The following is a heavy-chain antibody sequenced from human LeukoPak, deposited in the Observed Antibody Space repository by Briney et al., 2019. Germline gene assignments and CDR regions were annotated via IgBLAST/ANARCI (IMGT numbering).Heavy chain of an antibody. CDR2: IYSSGST. J-gene: IGHJ3*01. D-gene: IGHD3-9*01. CDR3: ARRAFEAAFDL. CDR1: GGSISNYY. V-gene: IGHV4-59*12. Sequence: PSETLSLTCTVSGGSISNYYWSWIRQSPGMGLEWIGYIYSSGSTNSNPSLKSRVSISVDTSKSQFSLRLTSVTAADTAIYYCARRAFEAAFDLWGQGTVVTVSS.